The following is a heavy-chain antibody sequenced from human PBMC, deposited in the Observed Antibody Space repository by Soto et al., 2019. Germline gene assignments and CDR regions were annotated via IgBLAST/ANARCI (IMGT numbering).Heavy chain of an antibody. CDR2: SRDKAQGYST. V-gene: IGHV3-72*01. CDR3: AKDRPYCSGGSCYKDAFDI. J-gene: IGHJ3*02. D-gene: IGHD2-15*01. Sequence: GSLRLSCAGSGFTLSDHYIDWVRQAPGKGLEWVGRSRDKAQGYSTAYAASVKGRFTTSRDESKNSVYLQMNSLRAEDTAVYYCAKDRPYCSGGSCYKDAFDIWGQGTMVTVSS. CDR1: GFTLSDHY.